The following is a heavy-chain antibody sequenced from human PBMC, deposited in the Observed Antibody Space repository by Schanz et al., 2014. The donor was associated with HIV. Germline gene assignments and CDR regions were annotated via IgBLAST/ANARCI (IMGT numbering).Heavy chain of an antibody. CDR1: GFSFTNAW. V-gene: IGHV3-15*01. CDR2: IKSKTDGETT. Sequence: VQLVESGGGVVQPGRSLRLSCATSGFSFTNAWMSWVRQAPGEGLEWIGRIKSKTDGETTDYAAPVKGRFTISRDDSKTTLFLQMNSLKSEDTAVYYCTTRRVLGVNLDVWGQGTTVTVSS. J-gene: IGHJ6*02. D-gene: IGHD3-3*01. CDR3: TTRRVLGVNLDV.